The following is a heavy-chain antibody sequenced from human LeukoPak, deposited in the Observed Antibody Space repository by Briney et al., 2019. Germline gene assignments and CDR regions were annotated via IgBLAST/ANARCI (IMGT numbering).Heavy chain of an antibody. J-gene: IGHJ4*02. Sequence: GGSLRLSCAASGFSFTTYWMSWVRQAPGKGLEWVANIKEDGSENYYVDSMKGRFTIYRDNAKNLLSLQMNSLRAEDTAVYYCARLGTAEGTLEDYWGQGTLVTVSS. V-gene: IGHV3-7*03. CDR2: IKEDGSEN. D-gene: IGHD6-13*01. CDR1: GFSFTTYW. CDR3: ARLGTAEGTLEDY.